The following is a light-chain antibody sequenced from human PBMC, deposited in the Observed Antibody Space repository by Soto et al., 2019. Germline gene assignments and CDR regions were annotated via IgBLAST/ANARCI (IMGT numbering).Light chain of an antibody. CDR2: KAA. CDR3: QHYNSRSRR. Sequence: KRPLTFRASDNIAPWVAWYQQKPGKAPKLLIYKAANLADEVPSRFDGSGSGTDFTLTITRLQPDDFATYYCQHYNSRSRRFGQGTKAAI. V-gene: IGKV1-5*03. J-gene: IGKJ1*01. CDR1: DNIAPW.